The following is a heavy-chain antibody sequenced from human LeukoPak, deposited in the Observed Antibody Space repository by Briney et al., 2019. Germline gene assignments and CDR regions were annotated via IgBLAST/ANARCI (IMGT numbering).Heavy chain of an antibody. V-gene: IGHV4-4*02. J-gene: IGHJ4*02. CDR3: TRESGAFSPFGF. CDR1: GGSILTTNW. Sequence: SETLSLTCAVSGGSILTTNWWSWVRQPPGKGLEWIGEVHLSGASNYNPSLKSRVSMSIDKSKNQLSLELTSVTAADTAIYYCTRESGAFSPFGFWGQGTLVTVSS. D-gene: IGHD1-26*01. CDR2: VHLSGAS.